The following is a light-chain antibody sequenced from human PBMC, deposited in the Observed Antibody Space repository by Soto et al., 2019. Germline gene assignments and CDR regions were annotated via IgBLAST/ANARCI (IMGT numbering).Light chain of an antibody. CDR1: QSISSNY. V-gene: IGKV3-20*01. CDR3: QHYGNSIFT. Sequence: EIVLTQSPGTLSLSPGERATLSCRASQSISSNYLAWYQQKPGQAPRLLIYRASSRATGIPDRFSGSGSGTDFTITISRLEPEDFAVFYCQHYGNSIFTFGPGTKVDVK. J-gene: IGKJ3*01. CDR2: RAS.